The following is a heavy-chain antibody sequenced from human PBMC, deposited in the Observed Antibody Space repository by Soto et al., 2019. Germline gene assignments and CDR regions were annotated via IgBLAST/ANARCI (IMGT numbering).Heavy chain of an antibody. Sequence: ASVKVSCKASGYTFTSYAMHWVRRAPGQRLEWMGWINAGNGNTKYSQKFQGRVTITRDTSASTAYMEVSSLRSEDTAVYYCARAAYYYDSSGYYPGDYWGQGSLVTVSS. V-gene: IGHV1-3*01. CDR3: ARAAYYYDSSGYYPGDY. J-gene: IGHJ4*02. CDR1: GYTFTSYA. CDR2: INAGNGNT. D-gene: IGHD3-22*01.